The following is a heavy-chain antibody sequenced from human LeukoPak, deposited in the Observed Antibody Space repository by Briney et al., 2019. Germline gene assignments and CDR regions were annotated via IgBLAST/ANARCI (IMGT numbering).Heavy chain of an antibody. D-gene: IGHD3-10*02. CDR1: GFTLSSYA. J-gene: IGHJ3*02. CDR2: ICGSGGNT. V-gene: IGHV3-23*01. CDR3: ANEYVGDFAFDI. Sequence: QTGGSLRLSCAASGFTLSSYATSWVRQAPGKGLEWVSGICGSGGNTYYADSVKGRFTISRDNSKNTLYLQMNSLRAEDTAVYYCANEYVGDFAFDIWGQGTMVTVSS.